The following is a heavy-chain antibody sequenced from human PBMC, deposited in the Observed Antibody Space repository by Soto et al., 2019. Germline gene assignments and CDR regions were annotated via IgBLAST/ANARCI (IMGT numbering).Heavy chain of an antibody. CDR2: ISYDGSNK. D-gene: IGHD3-10*01. J-gene: IGHJ6*02. CDR1: GFTFSSYG. V-gene: IGHV3-30*18. Sequence: QVQLVESGGGVVQPGRSLRLSCAASGFTFSSYGMHWVRQAPGKGLEWVAVISYDGSNKYYADSVKGRLTISRDNSKNTLYLQMNSLRAEDTVVYYCAKYRDLWFGELHYYYYGMDVWGQGTTVTVSS. CDR3: AKYRDLWFGELHYYYYGMDV.